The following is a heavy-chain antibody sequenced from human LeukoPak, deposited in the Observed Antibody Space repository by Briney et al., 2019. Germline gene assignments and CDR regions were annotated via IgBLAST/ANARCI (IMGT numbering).Heavy chain of an antibody. D-gene: IGHD2-8*02. CDR1: GFTFSSYA. V-gene: IGHV3-30*04. J-gene: IGHJ4*02. Sequence: GGSLRLACAASGFTFSSYAMHWVRQAPGKGLEWVAVISYDGSNKYYADSVRGRFTISRDNSKSTLSLQMNSLRAEDTAIYYCATYRQVLLPFESWGQGTLVTVSS. CDR3: ATYRQVLLPFES. CDR2: ISYDGSNK.